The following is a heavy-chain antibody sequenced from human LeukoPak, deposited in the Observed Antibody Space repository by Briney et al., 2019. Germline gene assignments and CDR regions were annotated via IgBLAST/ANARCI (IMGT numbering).Heavy chain of an antibody. J-gene: IGHJ6*03. D-gene: IGHD3-10*01. CDR1: GGSISSSNW. V-gene: IGHV4-4*02. CDR2: IYHSGST. Sequence: SGTLSLTCAVSGGSISSSNWWSWVRQPPGKGLEWIGEIYHSGSTNYNPSLKSRVTISVDKSKNQFSLKLSSVTAADTAVYYCAIGFGEDYYYYYMDVWGKGTTVTVSS. CDR3: AIGFGEDYYYYYMDV.